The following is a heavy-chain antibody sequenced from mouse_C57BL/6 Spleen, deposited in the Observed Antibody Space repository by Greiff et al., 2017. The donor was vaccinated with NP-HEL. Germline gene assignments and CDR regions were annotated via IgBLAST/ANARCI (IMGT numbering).Heavy chain of an antibody. J-gene: IGHJ3*01. Sequence: VQLVESGAELVRPGASVTLSCKASGYTFTDYEMHWVKQTPVHGLEWIGAIDPETGGTAYNQKFKGKAILTADKSSSTAYMELRSLTSEDSAVYYCTRGGARLQFAYWGQGTLVTVSA. V-gene: IGHV1-15*01. CDR2: IDPETGGT. D-gene: IGHD6-2*01. CDR1: GYTFTDYE. CDR3: TRGGARLQFAY.